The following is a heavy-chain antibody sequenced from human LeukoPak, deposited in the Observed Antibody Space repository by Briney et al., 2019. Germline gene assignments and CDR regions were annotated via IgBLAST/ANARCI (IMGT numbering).Heavy chain of an antibody. J-gene: IGHJ4*02. CDR2: INSDGSST. V-gene: IGHV3-74*01. D-gene: IGHD2-21*02. Sequence: PGGSLRLSCAASGFTFSSYWMHWVRQAPGKGLVWVSRINSDGSSTHYADTVKGRFTISRDNSKNTLYLQVNSLRAEDTAVYYCAHLLFSPCCGGDCDAATSDYWGQGTLLTVSS. CDR3: AHLLFSPCCGGDCDAATSDY. CDR1: GFTFSSYW.